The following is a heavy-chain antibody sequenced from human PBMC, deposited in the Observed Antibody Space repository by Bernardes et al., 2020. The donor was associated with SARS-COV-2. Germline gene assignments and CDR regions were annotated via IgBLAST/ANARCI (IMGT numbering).Heavy chain of an antibody. CDR3: AKAGGEAALDTFDV. V-gene: IGHV3-23*01. Sequence: GSLCSSCAASGFTFQHSAMSWVRQAPGPGLAWVSAISPSSGTIYYADSAKGRFTISRDNSKNTLYLQVNSLRAEDTAVYYCAKAGGEAALDTFDVWGQGTTVTVSS. J-gene: IGHJ3*01. CDR2: ISPSSGTI. D-gene: IGHD3-16*01. CDR1: GFTFQHSA.